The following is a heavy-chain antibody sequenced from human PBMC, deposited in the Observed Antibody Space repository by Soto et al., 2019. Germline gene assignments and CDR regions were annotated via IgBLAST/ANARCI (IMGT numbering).Heavy chain of an antibody. CDR1: GFTVSSHA. CDR2: ITADGGT. V-gene: IGHV3-23*01. J-gene: IGHJ3*02. Sequence: EVQVLESGGGLVQPGGSLRLSCEGSGFTVSSHAMTWIRQAPGKGPEWVSTITADGGTYYADSVKGRFAMSRDTSESTXXXXXXXXXXXXXXXXXXXXXXXXXXXXXXYDAFAIRGQGTMVTVSS. CDR3: XXXXXXXXXXXXYDAFAI.